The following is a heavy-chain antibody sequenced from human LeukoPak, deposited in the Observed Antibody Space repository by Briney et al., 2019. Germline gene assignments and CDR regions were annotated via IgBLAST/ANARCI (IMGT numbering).Heavy chain of an antibody. J-gene: IGHJ3*02. CDR2: IYHSGST. CDR1: GGSISSGGYP. Sequence: PSQTLSLTCAVSGGSISSGGYPWSWIRQPPGKGLEWIGYIYHSGSTYYNPSLKSRVTISVDRSKNQFSLKLSSVTAADTAVYYCARGGDLSAFDIWGQGTMVTVSP. CDR3: ARGGDLSAFDI. D-gene: IGHD2-21*02. V-gene: IGHV4-30-2*01.